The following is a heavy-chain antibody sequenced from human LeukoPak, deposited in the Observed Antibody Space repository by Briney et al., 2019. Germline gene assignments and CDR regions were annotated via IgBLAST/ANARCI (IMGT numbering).Heavy chain of an antibody. Sequence: PGGSLRLSCAASRFTFDDYAMHWVRQAPGKGLEWVSGISWNSGSIGYADSVKGRFTISRDNAKNSLYLQMNSLRAEDTALYYCAKEPRSSGWYAHSYYFDYWGQGTLVTVSS. CDR2: ISWNSGSI. V-gene: IGHV3-9*01. D-gene: IGHD6-19*01. CDR3: AKEPRSSGWYAHSYYFDY. J-gene: IGHJ4*02. CDR1: RFTFDDYA.